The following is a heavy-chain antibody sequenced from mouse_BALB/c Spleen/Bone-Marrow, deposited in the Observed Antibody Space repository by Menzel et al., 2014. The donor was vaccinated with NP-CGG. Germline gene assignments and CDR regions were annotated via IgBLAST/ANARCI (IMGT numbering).Heavy chain of an antibody. CDR3: AAYYYVSSDGFAY. J-gene: IGHJ3*01. CDR1: GFNIKDTY. Sequence: EVKLQESGAELVKPGASVKLSCTASGFNIKDTYMHWVKQRPEQGLEWIGRIDPASGNTKFDPKFQGKATIASDTSSNTAYLQLSSLTSEDTAVYYCAAYYYVSSDGFAYWGRGTLVTVSA. V-gene: IGHV14-3*02. CDR2: IDPASGNT. D-gene: IGHD1-1*01.